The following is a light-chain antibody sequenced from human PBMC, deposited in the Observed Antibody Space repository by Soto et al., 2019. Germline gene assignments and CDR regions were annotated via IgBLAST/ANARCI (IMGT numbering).Light chain of an antibody. J-gene: IGKJ4*01. V-gene: IGKV1-5*03. CDR2: KAS. CDR3: QQYEAYPLT. Sequence: DIQLTQSPSTLSASVGDRVTITCRASQSISSWLAWYQQKPGKAPKLLFYKASSLESGVPSRFSGSGSGTEFTLTISTLQPDDFATYYCQQYEAYPLTFGGGTKVEI. CDR1: QSISSW.